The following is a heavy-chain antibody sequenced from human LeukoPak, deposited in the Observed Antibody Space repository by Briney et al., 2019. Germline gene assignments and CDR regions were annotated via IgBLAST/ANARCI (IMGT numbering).Heavy chain of an antibody. V-gene: IGHV4-59*01. CDR2: IYYSGST. CDR3: ARGYSGYYGMDV. D-gene: IGHD2-15*01. Sequence: SETLSLTCTVSGXSISSYYWSWIRQPPGKGLEWIGYIYYSGSTNYNPSLKSRVTISVDTSKNQFSLKLSSVTAADTAVYYCARGYSGYYGMDVWGQGTTVTVSS. J-gene: IGHJ6*02. CDR1: GXSISSYY.